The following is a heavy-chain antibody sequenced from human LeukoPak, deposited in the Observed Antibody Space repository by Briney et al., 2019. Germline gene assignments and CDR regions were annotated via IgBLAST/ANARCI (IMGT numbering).Heavy chain of an antibody. V-gene: IGHV3-21*04. J-gene: IGHJ4*02. CDR1: GFAFGSFS. CDR3: AKGTYQQWLGAFDY. D-gene: IGHD6-19*01. Sequence: GGSLRLSCAASGFAFGSFSMNWVRQAPGKGLEWVSSISSSSSYIYYADSVKGRFTISRDNAKNSLYLQMNSLRAEDTALYYCAKGTYQQWLGAFDYWGQGTLVTVSS. CDR2: ISSSSSYI.